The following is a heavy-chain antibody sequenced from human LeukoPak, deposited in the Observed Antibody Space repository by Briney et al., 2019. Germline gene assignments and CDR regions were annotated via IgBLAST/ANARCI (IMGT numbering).Heavy chain of an antibody. CDR1: GFSFSSYW. D-gene: IGHD3-10*01. Sequence: GGSLRLTCAASGFSFSSYWMTWIRQAPGKGLEWVANIKEDGTEKYYVDSVKGRFTISRDNARSSLYLQMNSLRAGDTAVYYCARLLAYGSGAEAFDYWGQGTLVTVSS. J-gene: IGHJ4*02. CDR2: IKEDGTEK. CDR3: ARLLAYGSGAEAFDY. V-gene: IGHV3-7*01.